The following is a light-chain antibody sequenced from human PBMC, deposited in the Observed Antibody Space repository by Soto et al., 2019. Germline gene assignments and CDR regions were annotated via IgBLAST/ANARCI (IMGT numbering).Light chain of an antibody. V-gene: IGKV2-28*01. CDR2: LGS. J-gene: IGKJ4*01. CDR1: QSLLLSSGNNY. CDR3: AQALQTVT. Sequence: DIVLTQSPLSLPVTPGESASISCKASQSLLLSSGNNYLDWYLQKPGQSPQLLIYLGSTRASGVPDRVSGSGSGTDFTLKISTVEAEDVGGYYCAQALQTVTFGGGTKVEIK.